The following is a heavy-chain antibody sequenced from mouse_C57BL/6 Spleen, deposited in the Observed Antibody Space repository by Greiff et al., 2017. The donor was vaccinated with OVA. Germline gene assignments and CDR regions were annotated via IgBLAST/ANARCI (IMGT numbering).Heavy chain of an antibody. CDR1: GYTFTGYW. D-gene: IGHD4-1*01. V-gene: IGHV1-9*01. CDR3: ARRAPNWPFAY. Sequence: VQLQQSGAELLKPGASVKLSCKATGYTFTGYWIEWVKQRPGHGLEWIGEILPGSGSTNYNEKFKGKATFTADTSSNTAYMQRSSLTPEDSAIYCCARRAPNWPFAYWGQGTLVTVSA. CDR2: ILPGSGST. J-gene: IGHJ3*01.